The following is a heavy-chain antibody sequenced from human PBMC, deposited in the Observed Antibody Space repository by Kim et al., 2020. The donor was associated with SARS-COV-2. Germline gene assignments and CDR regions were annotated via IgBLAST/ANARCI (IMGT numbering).Heavy chain of an antibody. CDR3: SRLCWCVDIWAGGVEV. J-gene: IGHJ3*01. V-gene: IGHV3-23*01. Sequence: GGSLRLSCAASGFTFNSFAMNWVRQAPGKGLEWVATINDGGYTQYSAYAKKGLSTFSSDTTNTTQLLKINMLSAETTADYYWSRLCWCVDIWAGGVEVWG. CDR2: INDGGYTQ. CDR1: GFTFNSFA. D-gene: IGHD3-9*01.